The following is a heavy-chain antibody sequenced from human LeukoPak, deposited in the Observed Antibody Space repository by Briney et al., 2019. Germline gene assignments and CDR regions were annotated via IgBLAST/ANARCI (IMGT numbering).Heavy chain of an antibody. V-gene: IGHV4-34*01. CDR1: GGSFSGYY. CDR3: ARGRNRRLDI. CDR2: INHSGST. J-gene: IGHJ3*02. Sequence: SKTLSLTCAVYGGSFSGYYWSWIRQPPGKGLEWIGEINHSGSTNYNPSLKSRVTISVDTSKNQFSLKLSSVTAADTAVYYCARGRNRRLDIWGQGTMVTVSS. D-gene: IGHD2/OR15-2a*01.